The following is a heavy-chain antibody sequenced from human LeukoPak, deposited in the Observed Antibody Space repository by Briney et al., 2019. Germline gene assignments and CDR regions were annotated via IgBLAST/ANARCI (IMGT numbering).Heavy chain of an antibody. V-gene: IGHV6-1*01. J-gene: IGHJ4*02. Sequence: SQTLSLTCAISGDSFSSNSAAWNWLRQSPSRGLEWLGRTYYRSKWYNDYAVSVKSLITINPDTSKNQFSLQLNSVTPEDTAVYYCARDHVDTAIGFDYWGQGTLVTVSS. CDR1: GDSFSSNSAA. CDR3: ARDHVDTAIGFDY. CDR2: TYYRSKWYN. D-gene: IGHD5-18*01.